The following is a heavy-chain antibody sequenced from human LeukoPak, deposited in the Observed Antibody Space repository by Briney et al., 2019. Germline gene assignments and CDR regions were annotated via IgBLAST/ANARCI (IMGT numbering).Heavy chain of an antibody. J-gene: IGHJ4*02. CDR1: GFTLSGYW. CDR2: INFDGSTT. Sequence: GRSLRLSCAASGFTLSGYWMHWGRQAPGKGLVWVSRINFDGSTTNYADSVKGRFTISRDNAKNTLYLQMNSLRDEDTAVYYCGRGAGGSYYLDYWGQGALVTVSS. V-gene: IGHV3-74*01. D-gene: IGHD1-26*01. CDR3: GRGAGGSYYLDY.